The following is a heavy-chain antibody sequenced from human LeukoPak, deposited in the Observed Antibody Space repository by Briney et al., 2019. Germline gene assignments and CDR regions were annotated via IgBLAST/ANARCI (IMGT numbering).Heavy chain of an antibody. CDR2: INSDGSST. CDR3: ARDQVSSGWYGGGIDY. Sequence: GGSLRLSCAASGFTFSSYWMHWVRQAPGKGLVWVSRINSDGSSTSYADSVKGRFTISRDNAKNTLYPQMNSLRAEDTAVYYCARDQVSSGWYGGGIDYWGQGTLVTVSS. V-gene: IGHV3-74*01. J-gene: IGHJ4*02. D-gene: IGHD6-19*01. CDR1: GFTFSSYW.